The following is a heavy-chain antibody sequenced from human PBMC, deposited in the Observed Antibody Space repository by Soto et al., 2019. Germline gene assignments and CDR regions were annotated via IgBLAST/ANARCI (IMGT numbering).Heavy chain of an antibody. Sequence: GGSLRLSCAASGFTFSSYAMSWVRQAPGKGLEWVSAISGSGGSTYYADSVKGRFTISRDNSKNTLYLQMNSLRAEDTAVYYCNHITMVRGVIPANDYWGQGTLVTVSS. CDR1: GFTFSSYA. D-gene: IGHD3-10*01. CDR2: ISGSGGST. V-gene: IGHV3-23*01. J-gene: IGHJ4*02. CDR3: NHITMVRGVIPANDY.